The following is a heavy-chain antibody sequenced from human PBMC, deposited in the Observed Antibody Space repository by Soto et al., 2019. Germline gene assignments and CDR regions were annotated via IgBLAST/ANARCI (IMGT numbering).Heavy chain of an antibody. CDR2: IIPIFGTA. CDR3: AREYSYGYTNYYFDY. CDR1: GGTFSSYA. J-gene: IGHJ4*02. V-gene: IGHV1-69*06. Sequence: PSVKVSCKASGGTFSSYAISWVRQAPGQGLEWMGGIIPIFGTANYAQKFQGRVTITADKSTSTAYMELSSLRSEDTAVYYCAREYSYGYTNYYFDYWGQGTLVTVSS. D-gene: IGHD5-18*01.